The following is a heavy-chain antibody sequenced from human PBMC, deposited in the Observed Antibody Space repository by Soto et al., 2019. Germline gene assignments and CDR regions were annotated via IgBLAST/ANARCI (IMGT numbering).Heavy chain of an antibody. D-gene: IGHD1-20*01. CDR2: SIPIFGTA. CDR1: GGTFSSYA. J-gene: IGHJ3*02. Sequence: SVKVSCKASGGTFSSYAISWVRQAPGQGLEGRGGSIPIFGTANYAQKFKGRVTITADESTSKEYMELSSPRSEDTAVSYCEREFGITGTRMVFDIWGQGKMV. CDR3: EREFGITGTRMVFDI. V-gene: IGHV1-69*13.